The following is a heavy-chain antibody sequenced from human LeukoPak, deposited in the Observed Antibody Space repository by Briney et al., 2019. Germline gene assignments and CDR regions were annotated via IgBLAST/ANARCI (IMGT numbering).Heavy chain of an antibody. J-gene: IGHJ4*02. CDR3: ARERQQLPGFDY. CDR2: VIPIFGTA. CDR1: GGIFSSYA. D-gene: IGHD6-13*01. V-gene: IGHV1-69*13. Sequence: SVKVSCKASGGIFSSYAISWVRQAPGQGLEWMGGVIPIFGTANYAQKFQGRVTITADESTTTAYMELSSLRSEDTAVYYCARERQQLPGFDYWGQGTLVTVSS.